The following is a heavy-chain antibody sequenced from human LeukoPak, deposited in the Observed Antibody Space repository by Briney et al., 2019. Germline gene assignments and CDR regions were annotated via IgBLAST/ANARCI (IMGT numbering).Heavy chain of an antibody. CDR2: ISSSSSYT. D-gene: IGHD1-26*01. Sequence: GGSLRLSCAASGFIFTGYFMSWIRQAPGKGLEWVSYISSSSSYTNYADSVKGRFTISRDNAKNSLYLQMNSQRAEDTAVYYCARAGRYPNWFDPWGQGTLVTVSS. CDR3: ARAGRYPNWFDP. J-gene: IGHJ5*02. V-gene: IGHV3-11*06. CDR1: GFIFTGYF.